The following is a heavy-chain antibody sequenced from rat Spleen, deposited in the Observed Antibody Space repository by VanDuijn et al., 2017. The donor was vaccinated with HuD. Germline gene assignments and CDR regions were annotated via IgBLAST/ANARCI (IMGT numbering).Heavy chain of an antibody. D-gene: IGHD4-2*01. V-gene: IGHV5-27*01. Sequence: EVKLVESGGGLVQPGRSLKLSCAASGFTFSNYDMAWVRQAPTKGLEWVASISPSGGTPYYRDSVKGRFTVSRDNAESTLYLQMDSLRSEDTATYYCTTVVGDSYWYFDFWGPGTMVTVSS. CDR1: GFTFSNYD. J-gene: IGHJ1*01. CDR2: ISPSGGTP. CDR3: TTVVGDSYWYFDF.